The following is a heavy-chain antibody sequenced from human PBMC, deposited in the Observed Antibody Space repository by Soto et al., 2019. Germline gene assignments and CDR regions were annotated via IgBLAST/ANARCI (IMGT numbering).Heavy chain of an antibody. D-gene: IGHD2-21*02. Sequence: QITLKESGPTLVKPTQTLTLTCTFSGFSLSTGEVDVGWIRQPPGKALEWLTVIYWDDDKRYSPSLKNSLTITKDTSKTQVVLTMTNMDPVDTATYYCTHFRGGGNSPLGDYWGQGILVTVSS. CDR2: IYWDDDK. CDR1: GFSLSTGEVD. CDR3: THFRGGGNSPLGDY. J-gene: IGHJ4*02. V-gene: IGHV2-5*02.